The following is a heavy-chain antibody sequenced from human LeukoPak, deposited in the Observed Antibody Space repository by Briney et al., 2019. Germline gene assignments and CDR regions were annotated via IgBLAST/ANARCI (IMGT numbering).Heavy chain of an antibody. V-gene: IGHV4-31*11. Sequence: SETLSLTCAVYGGSFSGYYWSWIRQHPGKGLEWIGYIYYSGSTYYNPSLKSRVTISVDTSKNQFSLKLSSVTAADTAVYYCARDAGTPPLLYWGNYAFDIWGQGTMVTVSS. J-gene: IGHJ3*02. D-gene: IGHD2-8*02. CDR1: GGSFSGYY. CDR2: IYYSGST. CDR3: ARDAGTPPLLYWGNYAFDI.